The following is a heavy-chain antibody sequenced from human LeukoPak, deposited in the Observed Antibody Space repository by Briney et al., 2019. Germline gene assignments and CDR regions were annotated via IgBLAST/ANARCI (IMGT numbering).Heavy chain of an antibody. Sequence: GGSLRLSCAASGFTFSSYAMHWVRQAPGKGLEWVAVISYDGSNKYYADSVKGRSTISRDNSKNTLYLQMNSLRAEDTAVYYCARQGYCSGGSCYRGNYYYGMDVWGQGTTVTVSS. D-gene: IGHD2-15*01. CDR2: ISYDGSNK. CDR1: GFTFSSYA. CDR3: ARQGYCSGGSCYRGNYYYGMDV. J-gene: IGHJ6*02. V-gene: IGHV3-30-3*01.